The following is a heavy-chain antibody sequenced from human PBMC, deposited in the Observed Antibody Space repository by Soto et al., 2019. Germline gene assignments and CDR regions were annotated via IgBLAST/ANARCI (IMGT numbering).Heavy chain of an antibody. J-gene: IGHJ6*02. CDR2: ISYDGSNK. Sequence: GGSLRLSCAASGFTFSSYGMHWVRQAPGKGLEWVAVISYDGSNKYYADSVKGRFTISGDNSKNTLYLQMNSLRAEDTAVYYCAKDYGDYAGEWDYYYGMDVWGQGTTVTVSS. CDR3: AKDYGDYAGEWDYYYGMDV. V-gene: IGHV3-30*18. D-gene: IGHD4-17*01. CDR1: GFTFSSYG.